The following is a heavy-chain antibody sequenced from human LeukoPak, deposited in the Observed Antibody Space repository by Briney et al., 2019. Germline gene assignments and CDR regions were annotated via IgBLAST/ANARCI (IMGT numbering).Heavy chain of an antibody. CDR1: GFTVSSNY. CDR3: AKDYQLLSYYYYYMDV. D-gene: IGHD2-2*01. CDR2: ISYDGSNK. V-gene: IGHV3-30*18. J-gene: IGHJ6*03. Sequence: GGSLRLSCAASGFTVSSNYMSWVRQAPGKGLEWVAVISYDGSNKYYADSVKGRFTISRDNSKNTLYLQMNSLRAEDTAVYYCAKDYQLLSYYYYYMDVWGKGTTVTVSS.